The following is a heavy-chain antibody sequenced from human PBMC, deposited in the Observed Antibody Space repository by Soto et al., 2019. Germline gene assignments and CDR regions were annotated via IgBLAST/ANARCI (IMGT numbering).Heavy chain of an antibody. D-gene: IGHD2-15*01. V-gene: IGHV3-30-3*01. CDR2: ISYDGSNK. Sequence: QVQLVESGGGVVQPGRSLRLSCAASGFTFSSYAMHWVRQAPGKGLECVAVISYDGSNKFYRDSVKGRFTISRDNSKNTLELQINSLGYEDTAVYYCARGDREDIAVVVGARPGEYGVDVWGQGTTVTVSS. CDR1: GFTFSSYA. CDR3: ARGDREDIAVVVGARPGEYGVDV. J-gene: IGHJ6*02.